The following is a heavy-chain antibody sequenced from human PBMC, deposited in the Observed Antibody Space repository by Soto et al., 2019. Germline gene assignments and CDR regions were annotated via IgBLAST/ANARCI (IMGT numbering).Heavy chain of an antibody. D-gene: IGHD6-13*01. CDR1: GGSISTSNW. CDR2: VYRTGST. Sequence: QVQLQESGPGLVKPSGTLSLTCAVSGGSISTSNWWSWVRQPPGKGLEWIGEVYRTGSTTYNPSLERRLTISVDKSKNQVSLKLTSVTAADTAVYYCARARATIAAAAIFDCWGQGTLVTVSS. J-gene: IGHJ4*02. CDR3: ARARATIAAAAIFDC. V-gene: IGHV4-4*02.